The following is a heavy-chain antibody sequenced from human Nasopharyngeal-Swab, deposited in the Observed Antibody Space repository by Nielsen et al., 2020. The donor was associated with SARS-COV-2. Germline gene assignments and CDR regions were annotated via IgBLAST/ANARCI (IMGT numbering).Heavy chain of an antibody. CDR1: GGSISSGGYY. J-gene: IGHJ4*02. D-gene: IGHD3-3*01. CDR2: IYYSGST. Sequence: SETLSLTCTVSGGSISSGGYYWSWGRQHPGKGLEWIGYIYYSGSTYYNPSLKSRVTISVDTSKNQFSLKLSSVTAADTAVYYCARAGTIFGVVIIHFDYWGQGTLVTVSS. CDR3: ARAGTIFGVVIIHFDY. V-gene: IGHV4-31*03.